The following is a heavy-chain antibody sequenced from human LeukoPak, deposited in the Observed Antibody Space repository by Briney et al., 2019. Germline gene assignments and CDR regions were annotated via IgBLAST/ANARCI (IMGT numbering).Heavy chain of an antibody. CDR2: IYYSGST. Sequence: PSETLSLTCTVSGGSISSTTCYWGWIRQHPGKGLEWIGYIYYSGSTYYNPSLKSRVTISVDTSKNQFSLKLSSVTAADTAVYYCARGKTGTTPLDYWGQGTLVTVSS. CDR3: ARGKTGTTPLDY. CDR1: GGSISSTTCY. V-gene: IGHV4-31*03. J-gene: IGHJ4*02. D-gene: IGHD1-7*01.